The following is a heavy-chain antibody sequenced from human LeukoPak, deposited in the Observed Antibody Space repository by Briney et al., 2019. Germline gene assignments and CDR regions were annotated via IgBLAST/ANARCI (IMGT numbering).Heavy chain of an antibody. CDR2: ITSSGSYI. V-gene: IGHV3-21*01. Sequence: PGGSLRLSCAASGFTFSRYSMNWVRQAPGKGLEWVSSITSSGSYIYYADSVKGRYTISRDNAKNSLYLQMNSLRAEDTAVYYCARDPPTDCSSTSCYFDYWGQGTLVTVSS. CDR3: ARDPPTDCSSTSCYFDY. J-gene: IGHJ4*02. D-gene: IGHD2-2*01. CDR1: GFTFSRYS.